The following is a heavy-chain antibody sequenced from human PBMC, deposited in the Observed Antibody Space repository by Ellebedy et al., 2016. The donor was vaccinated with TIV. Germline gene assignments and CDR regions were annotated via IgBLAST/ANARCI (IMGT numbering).Heavy chain of an antibody. CDR3: AIGGYSSGWYASLDY. V-gene: IGHV4-34*01. Sequence: MPGGSLRLSCAVYGGSFSGYYWSWIRQPPGKGLEWIGEINHSGSTNYNPSLKSRVTISVDTSKNQFSLKLSSVTAADTAVYYCAIGGYSSGWYASLDYWGQGTLVTVSS. CDR1: GGSFSGYY. J-gene: IGHJ4*02. CDR2: INHSGST. D-gene: IGHD6-19*01.